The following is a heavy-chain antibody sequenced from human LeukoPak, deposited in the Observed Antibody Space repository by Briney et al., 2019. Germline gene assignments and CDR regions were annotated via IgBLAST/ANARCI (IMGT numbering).Heavy chain of an antibody. CDR3: AKGGANIVVVVAPRDYYGMDV. V-gene: IGHV3-30*18. CDR2: ISYDGSNK. J-gene: IGHJ6*02. D-gene: IGHD2-15*01. CDR1: GFTFSSYG. Sequence: GRSLRLSCAASGFTFSSYGMHWVRQAPGKGLEWVAVISYDGSNKYYADSVKGRFTIPRDNSKNTLYLQMNSLRAEDTAVYYCAKGGANIVVVVAPRDYYGMDVWGQGTTVTVSS.